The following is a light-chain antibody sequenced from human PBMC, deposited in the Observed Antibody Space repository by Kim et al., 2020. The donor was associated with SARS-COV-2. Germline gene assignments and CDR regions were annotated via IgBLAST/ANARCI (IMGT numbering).Light chain of an antibody. Sequence: DIQMTQSPSTLSASIGDTVTINCRASQSFGNWLAWFQQKPGRAPRVLIYKASNLETGVPSRFSGSGSETDFTLTIRNLQPEDIATYYCQQYNSFPYTFGQETKLDI. CDR3: QQYNSFPYT. CDR2: KAS. J-gene: IGKJ2*01. V-gene: IGKV1-5*03. CDR1: QSFGNW.